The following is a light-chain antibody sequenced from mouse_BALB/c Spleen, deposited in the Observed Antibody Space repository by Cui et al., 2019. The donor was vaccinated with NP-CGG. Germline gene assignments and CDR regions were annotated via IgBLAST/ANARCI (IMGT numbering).Light chain of an antibody. Sequence: QTVVTQESALTTSPGETVTLPFPSSTGAVTTSNYANWVQEKPDHLFTGLIGGTNNRAPGVPARFSGSLIGDKAALTSTGAQTEDEAIYFCALWYSNHWGFGGGTKLTVL. CDR1: TGAVTTSNY. V-gene: IGLV1*01. CDR2: GTN. J-gene: IGLJ1*01. CDR3: ALWYSNHWG.